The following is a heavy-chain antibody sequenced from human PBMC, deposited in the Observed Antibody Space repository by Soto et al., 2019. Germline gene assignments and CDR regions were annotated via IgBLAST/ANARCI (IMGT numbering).Heavy chain of an antibody. J-gene: IGHJ6*02. CDR1: GFTFSSYS. V-gene: IGHV3-21*01. D-gene: IGHD2-2*01. CDR2: ISSNSGYI. CDR3: ARGEVVGPPAIGAPVDV. Sequence: EVQLVASGGGLVKPGGSLTLSCAASGFTFSSYSMNWVRQAQGKGREWVSSISSNSGYIYYADSVKGRFTISRDNAKNSPCLQMNSLRADDTAAYFCARGEVVGPPAIGAPVDVWGQGTTVTVSS.